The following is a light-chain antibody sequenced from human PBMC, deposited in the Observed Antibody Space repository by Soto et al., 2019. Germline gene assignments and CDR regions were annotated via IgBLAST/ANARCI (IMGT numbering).Light chain of an antibody. Sequence: QSALTQPRSVSGSPGQSVTISCTGTSSDVGGYNYVSWYQQHPGKAPKLMIYDVTKRPSGVPDRFSGSKSGNTASLTIYGLQAEDEADYYCCSYAGTYTLGVFGGGTKLTVL. CDR1: SSDVGGYNY. CDR3: CSYAGTYTLGV. V-gene: IGLV2-11*01. J-gene: IGLJ3*02. CDR2: DVT.